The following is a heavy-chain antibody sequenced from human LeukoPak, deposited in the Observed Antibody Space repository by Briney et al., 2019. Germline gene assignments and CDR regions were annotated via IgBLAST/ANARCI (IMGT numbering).Heavy chain of an antibody. J-gene: IGHJ4*02. CDR3: ARGGYDSDFDY. Sequence: SETLSLTCTVSGGSISTYYWSWIRLPPGKGLEWIAYIYFTGRTQCNPSLKGRVSISEDTSKYQSSLRLTSVTPADTAVYYCARGGYDSDFDYWGQGTLVTVSS. D-gene: IGHD3-3*01. CDR2: IYFTGRT. V-gene: IGHV4-59*01. CDR1: GGSISTYY.